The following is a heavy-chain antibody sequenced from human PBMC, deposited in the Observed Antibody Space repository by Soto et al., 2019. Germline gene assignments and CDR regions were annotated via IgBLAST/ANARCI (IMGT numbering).Heavy chain of an antibody. CDR1: GGSISSGGYS. V-gene: IGHV4-30-2*01. CDR2: IYHSGST. J-gene: IGHJ4*02. Sequence: QLLESGSGLVTPSQTLSLTCAVSGGSISSGGYSWSWIRQPPGKGLEWIGYIYHSGSTYYNPPFKSRVTISLDRSKNQFSLKLSSVTAADTAVYYCARYYYDSSGYSRLYYFDYWGQGTLVTVSS. CDR3: ARYYYDSSGYSRLYYFDY. D-gene: IGHD3-22*01.